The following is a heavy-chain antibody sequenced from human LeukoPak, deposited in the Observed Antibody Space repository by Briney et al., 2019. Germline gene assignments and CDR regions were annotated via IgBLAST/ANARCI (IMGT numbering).Heavy chain of an antibody. D-gene: IGHD5-24*01. CDR3: GRELSEEMGPELETDAFDL. J-gene: IGHJ3*01. Sequence: ASVKVSCKASAYTFINYGISWVRQAPGQGLEWMGWISAHNGNTNYAQKFQGRVTMTTDTSTSTIYMELRSLRSDDTDVYYCGRELSEEMGPELETDAFDLWGQGTMVTVSS. CDR1: AYTFINYG. V-gene: IGHV1-18*01. CDR2: ISAHNGNT.